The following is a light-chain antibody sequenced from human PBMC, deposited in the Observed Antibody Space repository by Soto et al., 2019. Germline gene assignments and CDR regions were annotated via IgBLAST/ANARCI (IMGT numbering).Light chain of an antibody. CDR3: SSYTSTNHVV. J-gene: IGLJ2*01. CDR1: SSNFVGDKY. CDR2: EVT. V-gene: IGLV2-14*01. Sequence: QSAPTQPRSVSGSPGQSVAISCTGTSSNFVGDKYVSWYQQHPGKAPKLVIYEVTKRPSGVSNRFSGSKSGNTASLTISGLQAEDETDYYCSSYTSTNHVVFGGGTKLTVL.